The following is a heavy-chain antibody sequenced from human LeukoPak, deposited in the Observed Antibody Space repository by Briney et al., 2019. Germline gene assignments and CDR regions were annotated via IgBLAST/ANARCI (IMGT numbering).Heavy chain of an antibody. Sequence: GASVKVSCKASGYTFTSYGISWVRQAPGQGLEWMGWISAYNGNTNYAQKLQGRVTMTTDTSTSTAYMELRSLRSDDTAVYYCARAATGGSYQFPRDYYYYYGMDVWGQGTTVTVSS. J-gene: IGHJ6*02. V-gene: IGHV1-18*01. D-gene: IGHD1-26*01. CDR3: ARAATGGSYQFPRDYYYYYGMDV. CDR2: ISAYNGNT. CDR1: GYTFTSYG.